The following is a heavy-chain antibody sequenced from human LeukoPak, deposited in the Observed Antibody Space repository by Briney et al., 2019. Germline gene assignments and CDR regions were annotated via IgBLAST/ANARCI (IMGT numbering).Heavy chain of an antibody. CDR1: GFTFSDSA. Sequence: GGSLRLSCAASGFTFSDSAMHWVRQASGKGLEWVGRIRSKANSCATGYAAPVKGRFTISRDDSKNTAYLQMNSLKTEDTAVYFCATESGSYYVHWGQGTLVTVSS. V-gene: IGHV3-73*01. CDR3: ATESGSYYVH. CDR2: IRSKANSCAT. D-gene: IGHD1-26*01. J-gene: IGHJ4*02.